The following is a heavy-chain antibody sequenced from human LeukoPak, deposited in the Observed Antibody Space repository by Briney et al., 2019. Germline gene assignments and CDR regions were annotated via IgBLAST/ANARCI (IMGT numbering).Heavy chain of an antibody. CDR2: INPNSGGT. Sequence: APVKVSCKASGYTFTSYGISWVRQAPGQGLEWMGRINPNSGGTNYAQKFQGRVTMTRDTSISTAYMELSRLRSDDTAVYYCARGIVVVTAMPFDYWGQGTLVTVSS. V-gene: IGHV1-2*06. J-gene: IGHJ4*02. CDR3: ARGIVVVTAMPFDY. CDR1: GYTFTSYG. D-gene: IGHD2-21*02.